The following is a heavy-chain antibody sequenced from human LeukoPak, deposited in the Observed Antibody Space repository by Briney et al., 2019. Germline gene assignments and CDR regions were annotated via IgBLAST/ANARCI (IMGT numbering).Heavy chain of an antibody. CDR1: GGSISSYY. J-gene: IGHJ4*02. Sequence: SETLSLTCTVSGGSISSYYWSWIRQPPGKGLEWIGYIYYSGSTNYNPSLKSRVTISVDTSKNQFSLKLSSVTAADTAVYYCAREEYCTNGVCFPDYWGQGTLVTASS. D-gene: IGHD2-8*01. V-gene: IGHV4-59*01. CDR3: AREEYCTNGVCFPDY. CDR2: IYYSGST.